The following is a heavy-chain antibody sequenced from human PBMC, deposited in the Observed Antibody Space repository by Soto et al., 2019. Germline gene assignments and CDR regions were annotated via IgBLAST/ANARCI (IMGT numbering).Heavy chain of an antibody. CDR2: ISSSSSYI. D-gene: IGHD4-17*01. CDR3: ARDQNGDYPHAFDY. Sequence: GGSLRLSCAASGFTFSSYSMNWVRQAPGKGLEWVSSISSSSSYIYYADSVKGRFTISRDNAKNSLYLQMNSLRAEDTAVYYCARDQNGDYPHAFDYWGQGTLATVSS. J-gene: IGHJ4*02. CDR1: GFTFSSYS. V-gene: IGHV3-21*01.